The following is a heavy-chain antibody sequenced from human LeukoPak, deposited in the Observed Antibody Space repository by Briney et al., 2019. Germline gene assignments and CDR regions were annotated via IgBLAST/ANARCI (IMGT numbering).Heavy chain of an antibody. CDR2: INPNSGGT. J-gene: IGHJ4*02. D-gene: IGHD6-19*01. CDR3: AQSSGWDSLKY. Sequence: GASVKVSCKASGYTFSSYGFSWVRQAPGQGLEWMGWINPNSGGTNHAQKFQGRVSMTRDTSISTAYMGLSRLRSDDTAVYYCAQSSGWDSLKYWGQGTLVTVSS. CDR1: GYTFSSYG. V-gene: IGHV1-2*02.